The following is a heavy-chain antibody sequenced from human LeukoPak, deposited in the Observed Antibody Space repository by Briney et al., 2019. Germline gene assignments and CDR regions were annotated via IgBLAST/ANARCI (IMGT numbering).Heavy chain of an antibody. J-gene: IGHJ3*02. Sequence: SCKASGGTFSSYAMSWVRQAPGKGLEWVSAISGSGGSTYYADSVKGRFTISRDNSKNTLYLQMNSLRAEDTAVYYCAKAITMIVVVSAFDIWGQGAMVTVSS. D-gene: IGHD3-22*01. CDR1: GGTFSSYA. CDR3: AKAITMIVVVSAFDI. CDR2: ISGSGGST. V-gene: IGHV3-23*01.